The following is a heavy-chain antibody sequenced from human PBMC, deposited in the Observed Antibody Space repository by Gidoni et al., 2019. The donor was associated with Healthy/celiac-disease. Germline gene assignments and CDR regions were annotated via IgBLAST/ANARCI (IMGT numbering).Heavy chain of an antibody. V-gene: IGHV3-13*04. J-gene: IGHJ3*02. CDR3: ARASVIAAGAFDI. Sequence: EVQLVESGGGLVQPGGSLRLFCAASGFTFSSYDMHLVRQATGKGLEWVSAIGTAGDTYYPGSVKGRFTISRENAKNSLYLQMNSLRAGDTAVYYCARASVIAAGAFDIWGQGTMVTVSS. D-gene: IGHD6-25*01. CDR2: IGTAGDT. CDR1: GFTFSSYD.